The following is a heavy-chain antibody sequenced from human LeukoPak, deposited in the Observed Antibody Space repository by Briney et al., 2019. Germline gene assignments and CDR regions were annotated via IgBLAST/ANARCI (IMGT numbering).Heavy chain of an antibody. Sequence: PSETLSLTCTVSGASISSYDWSWIRQPAGNGLEWIGRIYTSGSTNYNPSLKSRVTMSVDTSKNQFSLELSSVTAADTAVYFCARVGTYYGSGSYSPEYWGQGTLVTVSS. J-gene: IGHJ4*02. CDR1: GASISSYD. CDR3: ARVGTYYGSGSYSPEY. D-gene: IGHD3-10*01. CDR2: IYTSGST. V-gene: IGHV4-4*07.